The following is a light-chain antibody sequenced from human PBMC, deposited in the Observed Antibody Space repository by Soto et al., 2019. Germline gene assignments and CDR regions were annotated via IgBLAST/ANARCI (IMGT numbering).Light chain of an antibody. Sequence: QSALTQPASVSGSPGQSITISCTGTSSDVGGYNYVSWYQQHPGKAPKLVIYEVSNRPSGVSDRFSGSKSGNTPSLTISGLQAEDEADYYCSSYTSSSTPLDVFGTGTKVTVL. CDR2: EVS. J-gene: IGLJ1*01. V-gene: IGLV2-14*01. CDR1: SSDVGGYNY. CDR3: SSYTSSSTPLDV.